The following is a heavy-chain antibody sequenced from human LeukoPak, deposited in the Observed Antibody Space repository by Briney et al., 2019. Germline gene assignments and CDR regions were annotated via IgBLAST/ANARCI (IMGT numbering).Heavy chain of an antibody. CDR2: ISYDGSNQ. V-gene: IGHV3-30*04. Sequence: GGSLRLSCAASGFTFSNYAIHWVRQAPGKGLEWVAVISYDGSNQYYADSVKGRFTISRDNAKKSLYLQINSLRAEDTAVYYCARVTRGGYDGYFDYWGQGTLVTVSS. CDR1: GFTFSNYA. CDR3: ARVTRGGYDGYFDY. D-gene: IGHD5-12*01. J-gene: IGHJ4*02.